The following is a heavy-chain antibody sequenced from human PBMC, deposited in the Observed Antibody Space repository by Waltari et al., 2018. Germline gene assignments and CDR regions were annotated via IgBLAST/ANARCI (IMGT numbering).Heavy chain of an antibody. CDR2: INHSGST. CDR3: VRLQQLVFNYYYGMDV. CDR1: GGSFSGYY. J-gene: IGHJ6*02. V-gene: IGHV4-34*01. Sequence: QVQLQQWGAGLLKPSETLSLTCAVYGGSFSGYYWSWIRQPPGKGLEWIGEINHSGSTNYNPSLKSRVTISVDTSKNQFSLKLSSVTAADTAVYYCVRLQQLVFNYYYGMDVWGQGTTVTVSS. D-gene: IGHD6-13*01.